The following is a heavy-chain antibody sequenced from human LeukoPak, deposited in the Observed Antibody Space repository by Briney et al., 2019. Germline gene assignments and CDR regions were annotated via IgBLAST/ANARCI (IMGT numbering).Heavy chain of an antibody. J-gene: IGHJ4*02. Sequence: SETLSLTCTVSGGSISSYYRSWIRQPPGKGLEWIGYIYYSGSTSYNPSLKSRVTISVDTSKNQFSLKLSSVTAADTAVYYCARSHSVWSSFDYWGQGTLVTVSS. D-gene: IGHD3-16*01. CDR1: GGSISSYY. CDR3: ARSHSVWSSFDY. CDR2: IYYSGST. V-gene: IGHV4-59*01.